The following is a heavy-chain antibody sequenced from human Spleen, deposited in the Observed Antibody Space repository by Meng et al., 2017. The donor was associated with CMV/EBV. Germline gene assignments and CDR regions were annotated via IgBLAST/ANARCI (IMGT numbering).Heavy chain of an antibody. CDR2: INSDGSST. Sequence: GESLKISCAASGFTFSSYEMNWVRQAPGKGLVWVSRINSDGSSTNYADSVKGRFTISRDNAKNTLYLQMNSLRAEDTAVYYCARRPTGHGMDAWGQGTTVTVSS. J-gene: IGHJ6*02. V-gene: IGHV3-74*01. CDR1: GFTFSSYE. CDR3: ARRPTGHGMDA. D-gene: IGHD1-14*01.